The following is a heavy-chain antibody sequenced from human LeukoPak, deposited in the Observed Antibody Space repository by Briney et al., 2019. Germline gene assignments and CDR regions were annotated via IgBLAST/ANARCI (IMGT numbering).Heavy chain of an antibody. CDR2: ISYDGGNK. CDR3: ARAGGGPTTLYWYFDI. Sequence: GGSLRLSCAASGFTFSDYYMSWIRQAPAKGLEWVAVISYDGGNKYYADSVKGRFTISRDNSKNTMYMQMNSLRAEDTAVYYCARAGGGPTTLYWYFDIWGRGTLVTVSS. CDR1: GFTFSDYY. J-gene: IGHJ2*01. V-gene: IGHV3-30*03. D-gene: IGHD1-7*01.